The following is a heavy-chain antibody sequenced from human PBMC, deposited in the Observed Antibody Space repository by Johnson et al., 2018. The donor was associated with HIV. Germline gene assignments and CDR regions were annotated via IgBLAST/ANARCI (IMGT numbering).Heavy chain of an antibody. V-gene: IGHV3-30*04. Sequence: VQLVESGGGVVQPGRSLRLSCAASGFTFSSYAMHWVRQAPGKGLEWVAVISYDVRIKYYADSVKGRFTLSRDNAKNSLFLQMNSLRAEATAVDYCARVGPRSKGGPVDAFDIWGQGTMVTVSS. J-gene: IGHJ3*02. D-gene: IGHD3-16*01. CDR2: ISYDVRIK. CDR3: ARVGPRSKGGPVDAFDI. CDR1: GFTFSSYA.